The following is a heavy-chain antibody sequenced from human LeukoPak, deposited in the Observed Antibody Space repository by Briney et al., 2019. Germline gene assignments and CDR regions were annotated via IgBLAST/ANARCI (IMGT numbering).Heavy chain of an antibody. Sequence: SETLSLTCGVSGGSISNTNWWTWVRQPPGKGLEWIGEAHLDGRTNYNPSLKSRLIMSVDLPENHISLKLTSVTAADTAVYYCAREGGFYRPLDYSGQGTLVTVSS. J-gene: IGHJ4*02. CDR2: AHLDGRT. CDR3: AREGGFYRPLDY. V-gene: IGHV4-4*02. D-gene: IGHD3-3*01. CDR1: GGSISNTNW.